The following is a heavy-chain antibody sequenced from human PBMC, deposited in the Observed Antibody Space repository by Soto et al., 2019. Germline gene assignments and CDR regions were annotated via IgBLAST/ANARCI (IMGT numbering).Heavy chain of an antibody. CDR3: ARTPRSGYYYIDY. D-gene: IGHD3-3*01. J-gene: IGHJ4*02. CDR1: GYTFTGYY. CDR2: INPNSGGT. V-gene: IGHV1-2*02. Sequence: ASVKVSCKASGYTFTGYYMHWVRQAPGQGLEWMGWINPNSGGTNYAQKFQGRVTMTRDTSISTAYMELSRLRSDDTAVYYCARTPRSGYYYIDYWGQGTLVTVS.